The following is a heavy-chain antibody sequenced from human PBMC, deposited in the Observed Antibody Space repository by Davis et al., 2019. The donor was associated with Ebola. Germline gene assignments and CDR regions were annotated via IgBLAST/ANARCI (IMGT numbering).Heavy chain of an antibody. CDR1: GFTFSSYG. V-gene: IGHV3-30*18. Sequence: PGGSLRLSCAASGFTFSSYGMHWVRQAPGKGLEWVAVISYDGSNKYYADSVKGRFTISRDNSKNKLYLQMNSLRAEDTAVYYCAKGGGYYDSSGWADYWGQGTLVTVSS. CDR3: AKGGGYYDSSGWADY. CDR2: ISYDGSNK. D-gene: IGHD3-22*01. J-gene: IGHJ4*02.